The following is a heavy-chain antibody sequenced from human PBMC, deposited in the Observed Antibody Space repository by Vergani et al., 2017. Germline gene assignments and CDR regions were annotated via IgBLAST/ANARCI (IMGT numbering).Heavy chain of an antibody. Sequence: EVQLVESGGGLVQPGGSLRLSCAASGFSLSRFWMSWVRQAPEKGLEWVAHISPDGSATSYVDSVKGRFTISRDNARNSLYLQMNSLRVEDTGVYYCVRGGGGSGRVVLWGQGTPVTVSS. J-gene: IGHJ4*02. V-gene: IGHV3-7*01. CDR2: ISPDGSAT. CDR1: GFSLSRFW. CDR3: VRGGGGSGRVVL. D-gene: IGHD6-25*01.